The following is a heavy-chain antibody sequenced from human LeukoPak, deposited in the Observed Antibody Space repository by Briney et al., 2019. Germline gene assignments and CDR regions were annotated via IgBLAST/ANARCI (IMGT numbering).Heavy chain of an antibody. J-gene: IGHJ4*02. D-gene: IGHD1-7*01. CDR2: ISSSSNI. Sequence: GGSLRLSCAASGFTFSYFWMSWVRQAPGKGLEWVSCISSSSNIYYADSVKGRFTISRDNAKNSLYLQMNSLRAEDTAVYYCARAHNWKYGSFDFWGQGTLVTVSS. CDR1: GFTFSYFW. CDR3: ARAHNWKYGSFDF. V-gene: IGHV3-69-1*01.